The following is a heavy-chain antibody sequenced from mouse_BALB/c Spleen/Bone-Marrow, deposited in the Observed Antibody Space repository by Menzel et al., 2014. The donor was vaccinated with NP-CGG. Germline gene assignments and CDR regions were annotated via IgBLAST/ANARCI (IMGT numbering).Heavy chain of an antibody. CDR1: GYTFTNYW. Sequence: VQRVESGAELAKPGASVKMSCKASGYTFTNYWMHWVKQRPGQGLEWIGYINPSTGYTEYNQKFKDKATLTADKSSSTAYVRLSSLTSEDSAVYYCARRDGSSYSFVYWGQGTLVTVSA. J-gene: IGHJ3*01. CDR3: ARRDGSSYSFVY. V-gene: IGHV1-7*01. CDR2: INPSTGYT. D-gene: IGHD1-1*01.